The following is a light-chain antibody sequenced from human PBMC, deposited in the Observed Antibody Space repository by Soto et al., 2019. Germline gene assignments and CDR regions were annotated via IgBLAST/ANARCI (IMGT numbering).Light chain of an antibody. V-gene: IGLV1-47*01. CDR2: SNN. CDR1: NFNVKNNY. J-gene: IGLJ7*01. CDR3: ASWDDSLGETV. Sequence: QSVLTQPPSLSGPPGQRGTISCSGSNFNVKNNYVYWYQQFAGTAPKLLIYSNNRRPSGVPDRFSGSKSGSSASLAISGLRPEDEADYYCASWDDSLGETVFGGGTQLTVL.